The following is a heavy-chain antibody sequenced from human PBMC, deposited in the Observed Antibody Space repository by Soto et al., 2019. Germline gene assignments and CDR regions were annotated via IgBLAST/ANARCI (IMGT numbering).Heavy chain of an antibody. J-gene: IGHJ5*02. CDR3: ARTYYYDSSGYYDWFDP. CDR2: INPNSGGT. Sequence: GASVKVSCKASGYTFTGYYMHWVRQAPGQGLEWMGWINPNSGGTNYAQKFQGRVTMTRDTSISTAYMELSRLRSDDTAVYYCARTYYYDSSGYYDWFDPWGQGTLVTVS. D-gene: IGHD3-22*01. V-gene: IGHV1-2*02. CDR1: GYTFTGYY.